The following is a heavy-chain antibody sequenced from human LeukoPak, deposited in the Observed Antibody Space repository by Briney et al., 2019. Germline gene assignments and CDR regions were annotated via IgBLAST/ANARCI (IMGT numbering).Heavy chain of an antibody. Sequence: ASVKVSCKASGYTFTSYGISWVRQAPGQGLEWMGWISAYNGNTNYAQKLQGRVTMTTDTSTSTAYMELRSLRSGDTAVYYCARVGVFRLFGLGYGMDVWGQGTTVTVSS. CDR2: ISAYNGNT. J-gene: IGHJ6*02. CDR1: GYTFTSYG. D-gene: IGHD3-10*02. CDR3: ARVGVFRLFGLGYGMDV. V-gene: IGHV1-18*01.